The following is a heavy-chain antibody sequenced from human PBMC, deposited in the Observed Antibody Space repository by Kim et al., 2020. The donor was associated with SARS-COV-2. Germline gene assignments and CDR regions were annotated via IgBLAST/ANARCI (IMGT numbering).Heavy chain of an antibody. Sequence: SETLSLTCNVSGDSMIDFFWSWIRQPPGRRLEWLGYIHSSGRANYNPSVKSRVTLSVDTSKSQFSLNLISVTAADTAIYYCARGNGWHLFWGQGTLVTV. CDR3: ARGNGWHLF. D-gene: IGHD6-19*01. CDR2: IHSSGRA. V-gene: IGHV4-59*01. J-gene: IGHJ4*02. CDR1: GDSMIDFF.